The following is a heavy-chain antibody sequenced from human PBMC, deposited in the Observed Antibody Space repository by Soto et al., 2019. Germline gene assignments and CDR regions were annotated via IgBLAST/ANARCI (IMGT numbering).Heavy chain of an antibody. J-gene: IGHJ4*02. Sequence: QVQWLESGGGVVPPGRSLRLSCVVSGFIFSKYGMNWVRQAPGKGLEWVAMFWFDGTTKFSADSVQGRFSISRDNSKDTVYLEMNSLGSEDTGVDYCAGDSRYTSSYAGGYCDSGGQGTLVPVSS. CDR2: FWFDGTTK. D-gene: IGHD3-16*02. CDR1: GFIFSKYG. V-gene: IGHV3-33*01. CDR3: AGDSRYTSSYAGGYCDS.